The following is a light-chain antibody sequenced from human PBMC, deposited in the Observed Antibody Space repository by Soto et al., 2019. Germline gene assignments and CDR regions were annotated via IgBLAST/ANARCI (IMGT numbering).Light chain of an antibody. Sequence: QSVLTQSPSASASLGASVKFTCTLSSGHSSYAIAWHQQQPEKGPRYLMKLNSDGSHSEGDGIPDRFSGSSSGAERYLTISSLQSEDEADYYCQTWGSGIRVVFGGGTKLTVL. CDR2: LNSDGSH. V-gene: IGLV4-69*01. CDR1: SGHSSYA. CDR3: QTWGSGIRVV. J-gene: IGLJ2*01.